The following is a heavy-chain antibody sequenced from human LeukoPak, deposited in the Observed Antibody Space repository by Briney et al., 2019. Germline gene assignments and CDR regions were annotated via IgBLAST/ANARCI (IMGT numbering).Heavy chain of an antibody. CDR1: GFTFSSSW. CDR3: ARRHGSGSLPYYFDY. Sequence: GGSLRLSCAASGFTFSSSWMHWVRQAPEKGLVWVSRINSDGSSTSYADSVKGRFTISRDNAKNTLFLQMNSLRAEDTAVYYCARRHGSGSLPYYFDYWGQGTLVTVSS. V-gene: IGHV3-74*01. D-gene: IGHD3-10*01. J-gene: IGHJ4*02. CDR2: INSDGSST.